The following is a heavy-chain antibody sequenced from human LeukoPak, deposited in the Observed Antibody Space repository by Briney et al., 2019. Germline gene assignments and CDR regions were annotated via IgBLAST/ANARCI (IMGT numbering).Heavy chain of an antibody. CDR1: GFTFSSYS. V-gene: IGHV3-21*01. J-gene: IGHJ4*02. CDR3: ARDLQYDSSGCFSH. CDR2: ISSSSSYI. D-gene: IGHD3-22*01. Sequence: GGSLRLSCAASGFTFSSYSMNWVRQAPGKGLEWVSSISSSSSYIYYADLVKGRFTISRDNAKNSLYLQMNSLRAEDTAVYYCARDLQYDSSGCFSHWGQGTLVTVSS.